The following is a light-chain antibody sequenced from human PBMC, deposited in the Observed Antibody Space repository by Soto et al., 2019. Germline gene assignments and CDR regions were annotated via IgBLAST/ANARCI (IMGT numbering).Light chain of an antibody. Sequence: ESVLTQSPGPLSLSPGERATLSCRASQSVNNNYLAWYQQRTGQAPRLLIYGASSRATGIPDRFRGSGSGTDFPVTISRLEPEDFAVYYCQQYGSAPRYTFGQGTKLEIK. V-gene: IGKV3-20*01. CDR1: QSVNNNY. J-gene: IGKJ2*01. CDR3: QQYGSAPRYT. CDR2: GAS.